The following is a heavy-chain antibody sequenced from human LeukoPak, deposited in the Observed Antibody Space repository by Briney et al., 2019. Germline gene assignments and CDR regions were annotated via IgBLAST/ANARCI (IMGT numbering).Heavy chain of an antibody. Sequence: PGGSLRLSCAASGFTFSSYAMSWVRQAPGKGLEWVSVISGSGGSTYYADSVKGRFTLSRVNSKNTLYLQMNSLRAEDTAVYYCATRNPLAHFDYWGQGTLVTVSS. CDR3: ATRNPLAHFDY. J-gene: IGHJ4*02. V-gene: IGHV3-23*01. CDR2: ISGSGGST. CDR1: GFTFSSYA. D-gene: IGHD1-14*01.